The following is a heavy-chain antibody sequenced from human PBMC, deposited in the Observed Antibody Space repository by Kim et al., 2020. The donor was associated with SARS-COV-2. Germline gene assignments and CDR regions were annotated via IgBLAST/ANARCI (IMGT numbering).Heavy chain of an antibody. V-gene: IGHV3-21*01. D-gene: IGHD3-22*01. CDR1: GFTFSSYS. CDR2: ISSSSSYI. CDR3: ARGDYYDSSGYSPFDY. Sequence: GGSLRLSCAASGFTFSSYSMNWVRQAPGKGLEWVSSISSSSSYIYYADSVKGRFTISRDNAKNSLYLQMNSLRAEDTAVYYCARGDYYDSSGYSPFDYWGQGTLVTVSS. J-gene: IGHJ4*02.